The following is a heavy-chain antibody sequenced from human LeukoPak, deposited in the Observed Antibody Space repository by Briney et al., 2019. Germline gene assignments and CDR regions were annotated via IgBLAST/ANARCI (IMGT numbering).Heavy chain of an antibody. V-gene: IGHV3-7*01. CDR2: IKQGGSEK. J-gene: IGHJ4*02. CDR1: GFTFSSYA. D-gene: IGHD3-16*02. Sequence: GGSLRLSCAASGFTFSSYAMSWVRQAPGKGLEWVANIKQGGSEKYYVDSVKGRFTISRDNAKNSLYLQMNSLRAEDTAVYYCARADYDYVWGSYRQYYFDYWGQGTLVTVSS. CDR3: ARADYDYVWGSYRQYYFDY.